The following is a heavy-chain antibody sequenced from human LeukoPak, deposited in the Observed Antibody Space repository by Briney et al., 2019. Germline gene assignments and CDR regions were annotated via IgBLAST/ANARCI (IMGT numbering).Heavy chain of an antibody. CDR3: AKGMTTVTTNLFDI. D-gene: IGHD4-11*01. J-gene: IGHJ3*02. CDR1: GGSISNYY. Sequence: LSLTCTVSGGSISNYYWSWIRQPPGKGLEWVSGISWNSGSIGYADSVKGRFTISRDNAKNSLYLQMNSLRAEDTALYYCAKGMTTVTTNLFDIWGQGTMVTVSS. V-gene: IGHV3-9*01. CDR2: ISWNSGSI.